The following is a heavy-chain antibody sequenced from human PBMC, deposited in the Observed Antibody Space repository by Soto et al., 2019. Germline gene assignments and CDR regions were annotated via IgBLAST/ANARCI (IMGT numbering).Heavy chain of an antibody. J-gene: IGHJ6*02. CDR2: IHYSGNT. CDR3: ARDHSDDTGTYKYYYGMDV. D-gene: IGHD2-8*02. CDR1: GDSIRNNY. V-gene: IGHV4-59*01. Sequence: QVQLQESGPRLVRPSETLSLTCTVSGDSIRNNYWSWVRQPPGKGLEWIGFIHYSGNTQYSPSLRSRLTMSVDTSNNRFFLQLSSVSAADTAIYYCARDHSDDTGTYKYYYGMDVWGQGTTVTVSS.